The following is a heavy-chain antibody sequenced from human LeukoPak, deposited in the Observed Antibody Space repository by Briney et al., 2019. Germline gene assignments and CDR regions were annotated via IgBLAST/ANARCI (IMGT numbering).Heavy chain of an antibody. CDR2: ISGSGGST. CDR3: ARGRLRYFDWLSNDAFDI. V-gene: IGHV3-23*01. CDR1: GFTFSSYA. J-gene: IGHJ3*02. Sequence: GGSLRLSCAASGFTFSSYAMSWVRQAPGKGLEWVSAISGSGGSTYYADSVKGRFTISRDNSKNTLYLQMNSLRAEDTAVYYCARGRLRYFDWLSNDAFDIWGQGTVVTVSS. D-gene: IGHD3-9*01.